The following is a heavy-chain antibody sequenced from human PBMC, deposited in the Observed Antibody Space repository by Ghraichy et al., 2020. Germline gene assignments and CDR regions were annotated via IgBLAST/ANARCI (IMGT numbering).Heavy chain of an antibody. CDR2: IYYSGST. CDR1: GGSISSSSYY. Sequence: SETLSLTCTVSGGSISSSSYYWGWIRQPPGKGLEWIGSIYYSGSTYYNPSLKSRVTISVDTSKNQFSLKLSSVTAADTAVYYCARAGRIAARPWEGYYFDYWGQGTLVTVSS. J-gene: IGHJ4*02. V-gene: IGHV4-39*01. CDR3: ARAGRIAARPWEGYYFDY. D-gene: IGHD6-6*01.